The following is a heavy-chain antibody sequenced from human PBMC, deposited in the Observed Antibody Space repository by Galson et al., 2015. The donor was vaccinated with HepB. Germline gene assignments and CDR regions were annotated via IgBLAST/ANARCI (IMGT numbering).Heavy chain of an antibody. Sequence: SLRLSCAASGFTFSSYAMSWVRQAPGKGLEWVSGINVGGDNTYYADSVKGRFTISRDNSKSTLYLQLNSLRVEDTAIYYCAKNLPTTVTASVHWGQGTLITVSS. D-gene: IGHD4-17*01. V-gene: IGHV3-23*01. J-gene: IGHJ4*02. CDR3: AKNLPTTVTASVH. CDR2: INVGGDNT. CDR1: GFTFSSYA.